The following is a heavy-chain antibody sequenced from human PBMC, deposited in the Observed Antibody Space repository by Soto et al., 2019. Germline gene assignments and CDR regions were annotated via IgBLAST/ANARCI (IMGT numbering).Heavy chain of an antibody. J-gene: IGHJ4*02. D-gene: IGHD1-26*01. Sequence: ASVKVSCKASGYTFTSYGISWVRQAPGQGLEWMGWISAYNGNTNYAQKLQGRVTMTTDTSTSTAYMELMSLRSDDTAVYYCASFVGATGGNYFDYWGQGTLVTVSS. CDR1: GYTFTSYG. CDR3: ASFVGATGGNYFDY. CDR2: ISAYNGNT. V-gene: IGHV1-18*01.